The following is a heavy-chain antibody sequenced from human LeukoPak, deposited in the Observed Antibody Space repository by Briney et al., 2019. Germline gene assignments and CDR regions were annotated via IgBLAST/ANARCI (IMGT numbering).Heavy chain of an antibody. CDR3: ATGYDILTGFGY. CDR2: IFPIFGTA. Sequence: SVKVSCKASGGTFSSYAISWVRQPPGQGREWMGGIFPIFGTADYAQKFQGRITIVADESTSTAYMELSSLRSEATAVYYCATGYDILTGFGYWGQGTLVTVSS. J-gene: IGHJ4*02. D-gene: IGHD3-9*01. CDR1: GGTFSSYA. V-gene: IGHV1-69*01.